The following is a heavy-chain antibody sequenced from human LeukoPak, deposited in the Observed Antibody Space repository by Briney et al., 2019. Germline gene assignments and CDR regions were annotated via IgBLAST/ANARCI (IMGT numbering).Heavy chain of an antibody. Sequence: GASVKVSCKASGYTFTSYGISWVRQAPGQGLEWMGWISAYNGNTNYAQKLQGRVTMTTDTSTSTAYMELRSLRSDDTAVYYCARRNYYDSSGQLDVWGQGITVTVSS. V-gene: IGHV1-18*01. CDR2: ISAYNGNT. CDR3: ARRNYYDSSGQLDV. CDR1: GYTFTSYG. J-gene: IGHJ6*02. D-gene: IGHD3-22*01.